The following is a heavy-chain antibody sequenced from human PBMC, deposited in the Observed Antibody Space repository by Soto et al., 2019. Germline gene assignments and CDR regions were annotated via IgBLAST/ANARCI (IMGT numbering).Heavy chain of an antibody. CDR3: ARDSTLKYSSGWYGTFDY. CDR2: ISAYNGNT. V-gene: IGHV1-18*04. Sequence: QVQLVQSGAEVKKPGASVKVSCKASGYTFTSYGISWVRQAPGQGLEWMGWISAYNGNTNYAQKLQVRVTMTTDTSTSTAYMELRSLRSDDTAVYYCARDSTLKYSSGWYGTFDYWRQGTLVTVSS. J-gene: IGHJ4*02. CDR1: GYTFTSYG. D-gene: IGHD6-19*01.